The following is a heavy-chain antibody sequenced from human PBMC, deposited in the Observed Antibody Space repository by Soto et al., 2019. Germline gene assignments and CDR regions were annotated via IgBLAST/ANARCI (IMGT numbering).Heavy chain of an antibody. D-gene: IGHD3-10*01. CDR2: ISGSGGST. V-gene: IGHV3-23*01. Sequence: GGSLRLSCAASGFTFSSYAMSWVRQAPGKGLEWVSAISGSGGSTYYADSVKGRFTISRDNSKNTLYLQMNSLRAEDTAVYYCARELLWFGERRYYYGMDVWGQETTVTVSS. J-gene: IGHJ6*02. CDR1: GFTFSSYA. CDR3: ARELLWFGERRYYYGMDV.